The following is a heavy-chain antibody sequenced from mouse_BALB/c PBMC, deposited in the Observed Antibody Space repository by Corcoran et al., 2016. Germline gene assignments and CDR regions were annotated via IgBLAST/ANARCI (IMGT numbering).Heavy chain of an antibody. CDR1: GFNIKDTY. J-gene: IGHJ1*01. D-gene: IGHD4-1*01. CDR3: ANWDWYFDV. CDR2: IDPANGNT. V-gene: IGHV14-3*02. Sequence: EVQLQQSGAELVKPGASVKLSCTASGFNIKDTYMHWVKQRPEQGLEWIGRIDPANGNTKYDPKFQGKATITADTSSKTAYLERSSLTSENTAVYYCANWDWYFDVWGAGTTVTVSS.